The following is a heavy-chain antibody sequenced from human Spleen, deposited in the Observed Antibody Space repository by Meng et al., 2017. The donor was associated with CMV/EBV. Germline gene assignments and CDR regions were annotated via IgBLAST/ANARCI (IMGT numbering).Heavy chain of an antibody. CDR1: GFTFSSYA. J-gene: IGHJ6*02. D-gene: IGHD3-3*01. CDR2: ISYDGSNK. Sequence: LSLTCAASGFTFSSYAMHWVRQAPGKGLEWVAVISYDGSNKYYADSVKGRFTISRDNSKNTLYLQMNSLRAEDTAVYYCARDFVGTIFGVVIQNYYYGMDVWGQGTTVTVSS. V-gene: IGHV3-30*04. CDR3: ARDFVGTIFGVVIQNYYYGMDV.